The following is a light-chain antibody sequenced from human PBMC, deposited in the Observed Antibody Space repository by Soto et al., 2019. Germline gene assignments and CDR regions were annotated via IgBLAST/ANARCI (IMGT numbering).Light chain of an antibody. J-gene: IGKJ4*01. CDR3: QQYYSTPVT. CDR1: QSGLYSSKNKNY. CDR2: WAS. Sequence: DIVMTQSPDSLAVSLGERATINCKSSQSGLYSSKNKNYLAWYQQKPGQPPKLLIYWASTRESGVPDRFSGSGSGTDFTLTISSLQAEDVAVYYCQQYYSTPVTFGGGTKVEIK. V-gene: IGKV4-1*01.